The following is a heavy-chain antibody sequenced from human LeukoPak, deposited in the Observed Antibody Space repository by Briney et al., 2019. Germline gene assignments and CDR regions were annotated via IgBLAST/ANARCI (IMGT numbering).Heavy chain of an antibody. CDR3: ARHLSGITGYTYGRGIDY. D-gene: IGHD5-18*01. CDR2: ISYDGSKK. V-gene: IGHV3-30*04. J-gene: IGHJ4*02. CDR1: GFTFSSYA. Sequence: GGSLRLSCAASGFTFSSYAMHWVRQAPGKGLEWLAVISYDGSKKYYADYVKGRFTISRDKSKNTLYLQMNSLRPEDTAVYYCARHLSGITGYTYGRGIDYWGQGTLVTVSS.